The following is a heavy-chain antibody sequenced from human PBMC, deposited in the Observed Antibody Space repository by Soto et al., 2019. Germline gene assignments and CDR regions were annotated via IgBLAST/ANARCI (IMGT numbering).Heavy chain of an antibody. CDR2: IQYNGYS. J-gene: IGHJ6*02. CDR1: GGSITNYY. Sequence: QVQLQESGPGLVKPSETLSLTCTVSGGSITNYYCSWFRQPPGKGLEWIGYIQYNGYSAYNLSLKRGVTMSMDTSKTQFPLMVESVTATDPAVYYCARHGFGPLHGLVDVWGQGTTVIVSS. D-gene: IGHD3-10*01. CDR3: ARHGFGPLHGLVDV. V-gene: IGHV4-59*08.